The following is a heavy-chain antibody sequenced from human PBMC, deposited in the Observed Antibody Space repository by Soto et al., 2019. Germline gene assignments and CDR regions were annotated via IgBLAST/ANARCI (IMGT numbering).Heavy chain of an antibody. CDR2: IKRDESKK. V-gene: IGHV3-7*05. J-gene: IGHJ3*02. CDR1: GFTFGDYW. CDR3: ARDVSPGSSSRWFDAFDI. D-gene: IGHD6-13*01. Sequence: GGSLRLSCVASGFTFGDYWMTWVRQAPGKGLEWVANIKRDESKKSYLDSVGGRFTISRDNARNSLYLQMDSLRVEDTARYYCARDVSPGSSSRWFDAFDIWGQGTTVTVSS.